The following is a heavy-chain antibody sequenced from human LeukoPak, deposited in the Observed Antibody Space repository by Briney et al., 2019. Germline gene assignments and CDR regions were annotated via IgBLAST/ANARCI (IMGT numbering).Heavy chain of an antibody. CDR1: GFTFSSYA. D-gene: IGHD3-22*01. V-gene: IGHV3-23*01. Sequence: GGSLRLSCAASGFTFSSYAMSWVRQAPGKGLEWVSAISGSGGSTYYADSVKGRFTISRDNSKNTLYLQMNSLRAEDTAVYYCAKDLAGYYYDSSGYTWWGQGTLVTVSS. CDR2: ISGSGGST. J-gene: IGHJ4*02. CDR3: AKDLAGYYYDSSGYTW.